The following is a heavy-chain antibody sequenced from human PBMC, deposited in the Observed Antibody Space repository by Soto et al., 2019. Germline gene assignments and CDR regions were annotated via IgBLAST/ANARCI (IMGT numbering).Heavy chain of an antibody. D-gene: IGHD3-3*01. V-gene: IGHV4-59*01. CDR2: IYYSGGT. CDR3: ARGKDYDFWSGYPNWFDP. Sequence: SETLSLTCTVSGGSISSYYWSWIRQPPGKGLEWIGYIYYSGGTNYNPSLKSRVTISVDTSKNQFSLKLSSVTAADTAVYYCARGKDYDFWSGYPNWFDPWGQGTLVTVSS. J-gene: IGHJ5*02. CDR1: GGSISSYY.